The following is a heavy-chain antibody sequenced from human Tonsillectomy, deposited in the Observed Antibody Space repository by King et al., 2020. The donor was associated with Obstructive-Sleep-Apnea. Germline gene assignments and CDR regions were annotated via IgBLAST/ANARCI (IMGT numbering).Heavy chain of an antibody. D-gene: IGHD3-16*01. Sequence: VQLQESGPGLVKPSQTLSLTCTVSGGSIISGGYHWSWIRQHPGKGLGWIGYIYDSGSTYYNPSLKSRMAISVDTSKNQFSLKLRYVTAADTAVYYCARLPGGNYGMDVWGQGTTVTVSS. CDR3: ARLPGGNYGMDV. CDR1: GGSIISGGYH. V-gene: IGHV4-31*03. J-gene: IGHJ6*02. CDR2: IYDSGST.